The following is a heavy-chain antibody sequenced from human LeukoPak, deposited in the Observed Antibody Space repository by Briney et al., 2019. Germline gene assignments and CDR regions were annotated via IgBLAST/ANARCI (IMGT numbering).Heavy chain of an antibody. CDR1: GFTLSSYS. CDR3: ARSPSTGRLPLYFDY. V-gene: IGHV3-21*01. CDR2: ISSSSSYI. D-gene: IGHD5-12*01. J-gene: IGHJ4*02. Sequence: PGGSLRLSCAASGFTLSSYSMNWVRQAPGKGLEWGSSISSSSSYIYYADSVKGRFTISRDNAKNSLYLQMNSLRAEDTAVYYCARSPSTGRLPLYFDYWGQGTLVTVSS.